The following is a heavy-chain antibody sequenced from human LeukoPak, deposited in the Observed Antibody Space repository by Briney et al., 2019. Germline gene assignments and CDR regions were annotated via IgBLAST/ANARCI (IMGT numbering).Heavy chain of an antibody. V-gene: IGHV1-18*01. Sequence: VASVKVSCKASGYTFTSYGISWVRQAPGQGLEWMGWISAYNGNTNYAQKFQGRVTIATDESTSTAYMELSSLRSEDTAVYYCARDVYSSGKYYDFWSGTRGYFDYWGQGTLVTVSS. D-gene: IGHD3-3*01. CDR3: ARDVYSSGKYYDFWSGTRGYFDY. J-gene: IGHJ4*02. CDR1: GYTFTSYG. CDR2: ISAYNGNT.